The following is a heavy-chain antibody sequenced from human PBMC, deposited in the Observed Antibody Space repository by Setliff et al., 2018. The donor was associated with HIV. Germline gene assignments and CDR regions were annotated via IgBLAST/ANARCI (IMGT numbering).Heavy chain of an antibody. V-gene: IGHV1-46*01. CDR2: INPTGGST. J-gene: IGHJ3*02. CDR1: GYSFTNHY. D-gene: IGHD5-12*01. CDR3: ASAGAWQRNALDI. Sequence: ASVKVSCKPSGYSFTNHYMHWVRQAPGRGLEWMGVINPTGGSTRNTQKFQGRVAMTRDTSTSTVYMELSSLRSEDKAVYYCASAGAWQRNALDIWGQGTMVTVSS.